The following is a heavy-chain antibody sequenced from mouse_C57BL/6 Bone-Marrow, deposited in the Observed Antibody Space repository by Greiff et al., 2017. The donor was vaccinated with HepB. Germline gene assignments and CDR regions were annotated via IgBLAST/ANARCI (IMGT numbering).Heavy chain of an antibody. J-gene: IGHJ4*01. V-gene: IGHV2-2*01. Sequence: VKLVESGPGLVQPSQSLSITCTVSGFSLTSYGVHWVRQSPGKGLEWLGVIWSGGSTDYNAAFISRLSISKDNSKSQVFFKMNSLQADDTAIYYCARKGFYGSSYPYAMDYWGQGTSVTVSS. CDR2: IWSGGST. CDR3: ARKGFYGSSYPYAMDY. D-gene: IGHD1-1*01. CDR1: GFSLTSYG.